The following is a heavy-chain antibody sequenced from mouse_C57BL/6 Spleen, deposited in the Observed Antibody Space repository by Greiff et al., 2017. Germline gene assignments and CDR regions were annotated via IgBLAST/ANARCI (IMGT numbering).Heavy chain of an antibody. Sequence: QVHVKQSGAELVKPGASVKMSCKASGYTFTTYPIEWMKQNHGKSLEWIGNFHPYNDDTKYNEKFKGKATLTVEKSSSTVYLELSRLTSDDSAVYYCARGGWGNWYFDVWGTGTTVTVSS. V-gene: IGHV1-47*01. J-gene: IGHJ1*03. CDR1: GYTFTTYP. D-gene: IGHD3-3*01. CDR3: ARGGWGNWYFDV. CDR2: FHPYNDDT.